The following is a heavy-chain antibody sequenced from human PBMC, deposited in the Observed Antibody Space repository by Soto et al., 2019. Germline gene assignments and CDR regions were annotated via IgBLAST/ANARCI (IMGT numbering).Heavy chain of an antibody. Sequence: SETLSLTCTVSGASISYGGFSWSWIRQSPGKGLEWIGYISHLESTYFHPSFKSRLTMSIDRTRNQFSLKLSSVTAADMAVYYCARGGGYDSFDYWGQGVLVTVPQ. CDR3: ARGGGYDSFDY. CDR2: ISHLEST. CDR1: GASISYGGFS. V-gene: IGHV4-30-2*06. J-gene: IGHJ4*02. D-gene: IGHD5-12*01.